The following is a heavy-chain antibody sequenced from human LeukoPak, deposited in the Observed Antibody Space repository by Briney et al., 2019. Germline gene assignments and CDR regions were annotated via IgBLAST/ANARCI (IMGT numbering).Heavy chain of an antibody. CDR1: GFTFSTYA. CDR3: ARSYNSSDYYSFDY. CDR2: ISYDGSNI. D-gene: IGHD3-22*01. Sequence: RGSRRLSCAASGFTFSTYAMHWVRQAPGRGLEWVAVISYDGSNIYYADSVRGRFTISRDNSKSTLYLQMNSLRAEDTAIYSCARSYNSSDYYSFDYRGHEILVTVSA. J-gene: IGHJ4*03. V-gene: IGHV3-30-3*01.